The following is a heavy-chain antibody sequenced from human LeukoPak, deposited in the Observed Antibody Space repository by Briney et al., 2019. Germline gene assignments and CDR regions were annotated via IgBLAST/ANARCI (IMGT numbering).Heavy chain of an antibody. Sequence: GGSLRLSCAASGFTFSNAWMSWVRQAPGKGLEWVGRIKSKTDGGTTDYAAPVKGRFTISRDDSKNTLYLQMNSLKTEDTAVYYCTTKLPYYYDSSGLRSPNYWGQGTLVTVSS. CDR3: TTKLPYYYDSSGLRSPNY. V-gene: IGHV3-15*01. CDR1: GFTFSNAW. J-gene: IGHJ4*02. D-gene: IGHD3-22*01. CDR2: IKSKTDGGTT.